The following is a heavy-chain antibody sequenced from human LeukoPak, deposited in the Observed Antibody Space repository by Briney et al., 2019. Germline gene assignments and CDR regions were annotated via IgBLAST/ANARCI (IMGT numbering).Heavy chain of an antibody. CDR1: GGSFSGYY. Sequence: PSETLSLTCAVYGGSFSGYYWSWIRQPPGKGLEWIGEINHSGSTNYNPSLKSRVTISVDTSKNQFSLKLSSVTAADTAVYYCARGGEYSNGYKAYLYMDVWGEGTTVTVSS. CDR2: INHSGST. J-gene: IGHJ6*03. CDR3: ARGGEYSNGYKAYLYMDV. D-gene: IGHD5-18*01. V-gene: IGHV4-34*01.